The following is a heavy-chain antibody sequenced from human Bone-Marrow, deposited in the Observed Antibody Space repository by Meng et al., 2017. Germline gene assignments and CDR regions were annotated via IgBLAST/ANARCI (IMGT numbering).Heavy chain of an antibody. Sequence: QVPLPESGPGLVKPSQPLSLTCTVSGGSISSGGYYWSWIRQHPGKGLEWIGYIYYSGSTYYNPSLKSRVTISVDTSKNQFSLKLSSVTAADTAVYYCARGPLSAAGTMGYFQHWGQGTLVTVSS. CDR3: ARGPLSAAGTMGYFQH. J-gene: IGHJ1*01. V-gene: IGHV4-31*03. CDR2: IYYSGST. D-gene: IGHD6-13*01. CDR1: GGSISSGGYY.